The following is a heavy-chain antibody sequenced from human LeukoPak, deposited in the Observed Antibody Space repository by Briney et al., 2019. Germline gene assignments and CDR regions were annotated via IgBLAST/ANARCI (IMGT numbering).Heavy chain of an antibody. J-gene: IGHJ3*02. CDR3: ARFSGSYSHDAFDI. Sequence: TGGSLRLSCAASGFTFSSYEMNWVRQAPGKGLEWVSYISSSGSTIYYADSVKGRFTISRDNAKNSLYLQMNSLRAEDTAVYYCARFSGSYSHDAFDIWGHGTMVTVSS. D-gene: IGHD1-26*01. V-gene: IGHV3-48*03. CDR2: ISSSGSTI. CDR1: GFTFSSYE.